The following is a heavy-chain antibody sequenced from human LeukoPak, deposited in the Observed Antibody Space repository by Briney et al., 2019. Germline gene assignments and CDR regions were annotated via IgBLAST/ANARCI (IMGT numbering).Heavy chain of an antibody. Sequence: PGGSLRLSCAASGFTFSSSVMHWVRQAPGKGLGWVAAISYDGRDKYFADSVKGRFTISRDNSKNTVDLQVNGLRAEDTAVYYCARETGNYYFDFWGQGTLVTVSS. D-gene: IGHD1-7*01. CDR1: GFTFSSSV. J-gene: IGHJ4*02. V-gene: IGHV3-30*03. CDR3: ARETGNYYFDF. CDR2: ISYDGRDK.